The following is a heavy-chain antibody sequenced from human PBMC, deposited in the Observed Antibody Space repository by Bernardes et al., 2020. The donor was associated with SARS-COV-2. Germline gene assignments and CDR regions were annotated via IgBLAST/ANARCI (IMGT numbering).Heavy chain of an antibody. CDR1: GFTFSSYW. CDR3: ARPHRYCSSTSCYFNWFDP. CDR2: IKQDGSEK. Sequence: GGSLRLSCAASGFTFSSYWMSWVRQAPGKGLEWVANIKQDGSEKYYVDSVKGRFTISRDNAKNSLYLQMNSLRAEETAVYYCARPHRYCSSTSCYFNWFDPWGQGTLVTVSS. D-gene: IGHD2-2*01. J-gene: IGHJ5*02. V-gene: IGHV3-7*03.